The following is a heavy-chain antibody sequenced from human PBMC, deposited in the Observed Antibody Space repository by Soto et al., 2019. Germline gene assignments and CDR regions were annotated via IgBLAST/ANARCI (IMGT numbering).Heavy chain of an antibody. CDR3: AREGEYSGSYGWFDP. Sequence: SVKVSCKASGGTFSSYAISWVRQAPGQGLEWMGGIIPIFGTANYAQKFQGRVTITADESTSTAYMELSSLRSEDTAVCYCAREGEYSGSYGWFDPWGQGTLVTVSS. V-gene: IGHV1-69*13. CDR1: GGTFSSYA. CDR2: IIPIFGTA. J-gene: IGHJ5*02. D-gene: IGHD1-26*01.